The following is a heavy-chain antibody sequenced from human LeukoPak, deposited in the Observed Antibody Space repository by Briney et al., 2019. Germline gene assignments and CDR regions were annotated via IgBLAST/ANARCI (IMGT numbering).Heavy chain of an antibody. CDR1: GGSIDTYY. J-gene: IGHJ3*02. CDR3: ARDYFDTSGYYRDAFDI. V-gene: IGHV4-4*07. D-gene: IGHD3-22*01. Sequence: SETQSLTCTVSGGSIDTYYWSWIRQPAGKGLEWIGRIYARGATNYNPSFKSRVTMSVDTSKNQFSLRLSSVTAADTAVYYCARDYFDTSGYYRDAFDIWGQGTMVTVSS. CDR2: IYARGAT.